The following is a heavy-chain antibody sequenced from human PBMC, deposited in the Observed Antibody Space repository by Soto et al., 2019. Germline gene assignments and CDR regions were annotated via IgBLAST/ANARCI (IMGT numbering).Heavy chain of an antibody. J-gene: IGHJ5*02. CDR2: INPNSGGT. V-gene: IGHV1-2*02. CDR3: STAPYLGLSFYCIDCYDH. Sequence: ASVKVSCNASGYTFTGYYMHWVQQAPGQGLEWLGWINPNSGGTNYAQKLQGKATMTRDTSISTAYMGLSRLRSDDTAVYYFSTAPYLGLSFYCIDCYDHCGQLPLFTV. D-gene: IGHD2-21*01. CDR1: GYTFTGYY.